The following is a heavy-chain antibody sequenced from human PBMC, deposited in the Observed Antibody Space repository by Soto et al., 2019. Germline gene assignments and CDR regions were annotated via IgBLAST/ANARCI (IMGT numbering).Heavy chain of an antibody. D-gene: IGHD6-19*01. CDR2: INHSGST. V-gene: IGHV4-34*01. CDR3: ARQKIAVADFDY. Sequence: SETLSLTCAVYGGSFSGYYWSWIRQPPGKGLEWIGEINHSGSTNYNPSLKSRVTISVDTSKNQFSLKLSSVTAADTAVYYCARQKIAVADFDYWGQGTLVTVSS. CDR1: GGSFSGYY. J-gene: IGHJ4*02.